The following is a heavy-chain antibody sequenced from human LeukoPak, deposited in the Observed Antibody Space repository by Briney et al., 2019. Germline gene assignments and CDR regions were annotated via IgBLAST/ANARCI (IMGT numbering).Heavy chain of an antibody. V-gene: IGHV3-48*03. J-gene: IGHJ6*02. Sequence: GRSLRLSCAASGFTFSSYEMNWVRQAPGKGLEWVSYISSSGSTIYYADSVKGRFTISRDNAKNSLYLQMNSLRAEDTAVYYCARDGAIFGVVTAYYYYYGMDVWGQGTTVTVSS. CDR1: GFTFSSYE. CDR3: ARDGAIFGVVTAYYYYYGMDV. CDR2: ISSSGSTI. D-gene: IGHD3-3*01.